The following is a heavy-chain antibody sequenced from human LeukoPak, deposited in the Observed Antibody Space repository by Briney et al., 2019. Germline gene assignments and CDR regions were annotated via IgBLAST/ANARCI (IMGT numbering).Heavy chain of an antibody. V-gene: IGHV1-2*02. Sequence: GASVKVSCKASGYTFTGYYMHWVRQAPGQGLEWMGWINPNSGGTNYAQKFQGRVTMTRDTSISTAYMELGRLRSNDTAVYYCARESSPDYYYGMDVWGQGTTVTVSS. CDR2: INPNSGGT. D-gene: IGHD6-13*01. J-gene: IGHJ6*02. CDR3: ARESSPDYYYGMDV. CDR1: GYTFTGYY.